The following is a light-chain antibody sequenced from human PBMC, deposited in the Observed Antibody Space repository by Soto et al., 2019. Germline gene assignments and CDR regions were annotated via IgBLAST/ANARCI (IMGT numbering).Light chain of an antibody. CDR3: CSYTSHTTYV. CDR1: SSDVGGYNY. Sequence: QSVLTQPASVSGSPGQSITISCTGTSSDVGGYNYVSWYQQHPDKAPKLMIYDVSNRPSGVSNRFSGSKSGNTASLTISALQAEDETDYYCCSYTSHTTYVSGTGTKVTV. CDR2: DVS. V-gene: IGLV2-14*01. J-gene: IGLJ1*01.